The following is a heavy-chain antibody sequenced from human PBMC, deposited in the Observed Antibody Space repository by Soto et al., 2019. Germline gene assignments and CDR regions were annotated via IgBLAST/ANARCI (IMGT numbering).Heavy chain of an antibody. CDR2: ISGSGGST. CDR1: GFTFSSYA. D-gene: IGHD4-17*01. Sequence: GGSLRLSCAASGFTFSSYAMSWVRQAPGKGLEWVSAISGSGGSTYYADSVKGRFTISRDNSKNTLYLQMNSLRGEDTAVYYCAKDRATPSKKYGDYADYWGQGTLVTVSS. V-gene: IGHV3-23*01. J-gene: IGHJ4*02. CDR3: AKDRATPSKKYGDYADY.